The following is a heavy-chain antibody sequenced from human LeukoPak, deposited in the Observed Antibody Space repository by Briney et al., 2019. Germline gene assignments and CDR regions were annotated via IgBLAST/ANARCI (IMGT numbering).Heavy chain of an antibody. CDR3: ARETCSGGSCSYYYYYYMDV. CDR1: GGSISSGSYY. J-gene: IGHJ6*03. CDR2: IYTGGST. V-gene: IGHV4-61*02. Sequence: KPSETLSLTGTVSGGSISSGSYYWSWIRQPAGKGLEWIGRIYTGGSTNYNPSLKSRVTISVDTSKNQFSLKLSSVTAADTAVYYCARETCSGGSCSYYYYYYMDVWGKGTTVTISS. D-gene: IGHD2-15*01.